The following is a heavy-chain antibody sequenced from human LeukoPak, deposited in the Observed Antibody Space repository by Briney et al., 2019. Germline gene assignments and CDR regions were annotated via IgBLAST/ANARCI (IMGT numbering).Heavy chain of an antibody. Sequence: GGSLRLSCAASGFTFDDYAMHWVRQAPGKGLEWVSGISWNSGSIGYADSVKGRFTISRDNAKNSLYLQMNSLRAEDTALYYCAKASDSSGWSPFDYWGQGTLVTVSS. CDR1: GFTFDDYA. D-gene: IGHD6-19*01. CDR3: AKASDSSGWSPFDY. CDR2: ISWNSGSI. V-gene: IGHV3-9*01. J-gene: IGHJ4*02.